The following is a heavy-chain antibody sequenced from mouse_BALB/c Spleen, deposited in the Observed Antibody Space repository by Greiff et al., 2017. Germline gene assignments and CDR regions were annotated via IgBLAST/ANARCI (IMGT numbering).Heavy chain of an antibody. Sequence: QVHVKQSGPGLVQPSQSLSITCTVSGFSLTSYGVHWVRQSPGKGLEWLGVIWSGGSTDYNAAFISRLSISNDNSKSQVFFKMNSLQANDTAIYYCARNGFYYYGYFDYWGQGTTLTVSS. D-gene: IGHD1-1*01. CDR1: GFSLTSYG. CDR2: IWSGGST. CDR3: ARNGFYYYGYFDY. V-gene: IGHV2-2*02. J-gene: IGHJ2*01.